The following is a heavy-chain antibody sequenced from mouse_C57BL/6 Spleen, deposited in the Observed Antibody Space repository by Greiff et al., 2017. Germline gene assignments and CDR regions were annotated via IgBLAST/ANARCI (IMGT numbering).Heavy chain of an antibody. Sequence: VQLQQSGPGLVQPSQSLSITCTVSGFSLTSYGVHWVRQSPGKGLEWLGVIWSGGSTDYNAAFISRLSISKDNSKSQVFFKRNSLQADDTAIYYCARGTTVVARYFDVWGTGTTVTVSS. CDR2: IWSGGST. CDR1: GFSLTSYG. J-gene: IGHJ1*03. CDR3: ARGTTVVARYFDV. V-gene: IGHV2-2*01. D-gene: IGHD1-1*01.